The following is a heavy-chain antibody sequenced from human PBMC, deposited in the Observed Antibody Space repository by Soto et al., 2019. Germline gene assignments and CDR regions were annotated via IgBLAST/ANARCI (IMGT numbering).Heavy chain of an antibody. CDR1: GYTFTTYD. D-gene: IGHD3-10*01. CDR2: INAGNGNT. CDR3: ARVAPSGGSVPRFDP. Sequence: ASVKVSCKASGYTFTTYDINWVRQAPGQGLEWMGWINAGNGNTSSAQKFQGRVIITRDTSATTAYLEVDSLRSEDTAIYYCARVAPSGGSVPRFDPWGQGTLVTVSS. J-gene: IGHJ5*02. V-gene: IGHV1-3*01.